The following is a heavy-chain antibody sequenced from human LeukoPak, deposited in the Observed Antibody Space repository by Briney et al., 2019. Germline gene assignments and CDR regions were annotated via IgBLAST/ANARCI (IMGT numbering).Heavy chain of an antibody. Sequence: GGSLRLSCAASGFTFSSYSMNWVRQAPGKGLEWVSSISSSSSYIYYADSVKGRFTISRDNAKNSLYLQMNSLRAEDTAVYYCARDRVVVVAATGAFDYWGQGTLVTVSS. CDR2: ISSSSSYI. D-gene: IGHD2-15*01. V-gene: IGHV3-21*01. J-gene: IGHJ4*02. CDR3: ARDRVVVVAATGAFDY. CDR1: GFTFSSYS.